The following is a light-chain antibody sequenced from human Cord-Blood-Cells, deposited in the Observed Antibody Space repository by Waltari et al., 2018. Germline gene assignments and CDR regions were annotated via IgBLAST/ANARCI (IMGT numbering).Light chain of an antibody. CDR1: PSVISN. Sequence: EIVMTQSTATLSVSPGERATLSCRASPSVISNLDWYPQKPGQASRLLIYGASTRATGIPARFSGSGSGTEFTLTISSLQSEDFAVYYCQQYNNWPTWTFGQGTKVEIK. J-gene: IGKJ1*01. CDR3: QQYNNWPTWT. CDR2: GAS. V-gene: IGKV3-15*01.